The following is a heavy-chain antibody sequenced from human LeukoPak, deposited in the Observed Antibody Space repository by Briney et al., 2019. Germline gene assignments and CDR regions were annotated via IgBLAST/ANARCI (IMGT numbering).Heavy chain of an antibody. D-gene: IGHD6-13*01. V-gene: IGHV3-33*01. J-gene: IGHJ3*02. Sequence: GGSLRLSCAASGFTFSNYGMHWVRQAPGKGLEWLAVIWYDGSNKYYVDSVKGRFTISRDNSKNTLYLQVNSLRAEDTAVYYCAREAAGYDAFDIWGQGTMVTVSS. CDR3: AREAAGYDAFDI. CDR1: GFTFSNYG. CDR2: IWYDGSNK.